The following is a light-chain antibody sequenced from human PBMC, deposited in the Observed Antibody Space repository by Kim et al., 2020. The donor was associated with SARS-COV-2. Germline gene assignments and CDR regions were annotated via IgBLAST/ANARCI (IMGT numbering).Light chain of an antibody. CDR3: QSYDSSLSVV. CDR1: SSNIGAGYD. CDR2: GNS. J-gene: IGLJ2*01. Sequence: GQMVTISCTGSSSNIGAGYDVPWYQQLPGTAPKLLIYGNSNRPSGVPDRFSGSKSGTSASLAITGLQAEDEADYYCQSYDSSLSVVFGGGTKLTVL. V-gene: IGLV1-40*01.